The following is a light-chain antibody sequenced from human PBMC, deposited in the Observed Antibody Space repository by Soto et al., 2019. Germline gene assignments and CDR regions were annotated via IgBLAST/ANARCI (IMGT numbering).Light chain of an antibody. Sequence: LKQSPAPLSLSQGERFTLSCRSSHSVSNSLSCYQHKPGQPPRLLTYDVSNRATGISARFSGSGSGTDFALTITSLEPEDFAVYFSHQPYNWSRVTFGQGTRLE. CDR2: DVS. CDR3: HQPYNWSRVT. J-gene: IGKJ5*01. V-gene: IGKV3-11*01. CDR1: HSVSNS.